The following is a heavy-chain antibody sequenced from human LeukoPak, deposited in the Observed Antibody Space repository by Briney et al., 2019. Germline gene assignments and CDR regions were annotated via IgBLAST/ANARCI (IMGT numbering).Heavy chain of an antibody. CDR3: GRGKGDSEDFLN. CDR1: GYTFSGSY. V-gene: IGHV1-2*02. CDR2: INPNSGT. D-gene: IGHD3-16*01. Sequence: ASVKVSCKASGYTFSGSYMHWVRQAPGQRPEWTGWINPNSGTNYAKRLHDRVTMTRHTSMSTAYMELTKLRSEDPPLYCCGRGKGDSEDFLNCGQRTLGSVSS. J-gene: IGHJ4*02.